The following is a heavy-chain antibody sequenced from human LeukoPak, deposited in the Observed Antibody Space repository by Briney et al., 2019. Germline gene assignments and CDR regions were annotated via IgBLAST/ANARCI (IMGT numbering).Heavy chain of an antibody. CDR2: IYHSGST. D-gene: IGHD3-16*01. J-gene: IGHJ5*02. V-gene: IGHV4-30-2*01. CDR1: GGSISSGGYS. CDR3: ARAGAVPWYYWFDP. Sequence: SETLSLTCAVSGGSISSGGYSWSWIRQPPGKGLEWIGYIYHSGSTYYNPSLKSRVTISVDRSKNQFPLKLSSVTAADTAVYYCARAGAVPWYYWFDPWGQGTLVTVSS.